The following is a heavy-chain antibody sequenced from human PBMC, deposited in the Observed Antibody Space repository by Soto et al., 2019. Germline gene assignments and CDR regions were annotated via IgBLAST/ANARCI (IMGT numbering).Heavy chain of an antibody. CDR2: ISPYNGNT. D-gene: IGHD3-16*02. CDR3: ARDLNGIVDLDF. CDR1: GYTFTRYG. Sequence: ASVKVSCKASGYTFTRYGITWVRQAPGQGLEWMGRISPYNGNTNYAQKLQGRVTMTGDTSTTTAYMELSSLRSDDTAVYYCARDLNGIVDLDFWGQGTLVTVST. V-gene: IGHV1-18*01. J-gene: IGHJ4*02.